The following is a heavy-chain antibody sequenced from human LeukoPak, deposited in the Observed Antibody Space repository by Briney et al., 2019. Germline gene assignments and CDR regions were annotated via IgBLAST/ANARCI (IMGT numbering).Heavy chain of an antibody. V-gene: IGHV3-21*01. Sequence: PGGSLRLSCAASGFTFSSYSVNWVRQAPGKGLEWVSSISSSSSYIYYADSVKGRFTIARDNAKNSLYLQMNSLRAEDTAVYYCARVRGGYCSSTSCYAPVGYMDVWGEGTKVTVSS. CDR3: ARVRGGYCSSTSCYAPVGYMDV. J-gene: IGHJ6*03. D-gene: IGHD2-2*01. CDR1: GFTFSSYS. CDR2: ISSSSSYI.